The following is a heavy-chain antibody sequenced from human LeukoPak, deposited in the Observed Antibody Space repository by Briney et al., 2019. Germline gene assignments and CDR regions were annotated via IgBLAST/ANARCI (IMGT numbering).Heavy chain of an antibody. Sequence: QAGGSLRLSCAASGFTFSGSAMHWVRQASGKGLEWVGRIRSKANSYATAYAASVKGRFTISRDDSKSTAYLQMNSLKTEDTAVYYCTRHRSSGWYDYWGQGTLVTVSS. CDR2: IRSKANSYAT. CDR3: TRHRSSGWYDY. J-gene: IGHJ4*02. D-gene: IGHD6-19*01. CDR1: GFTFSGSA. V-gene: IGHV3-73*01.